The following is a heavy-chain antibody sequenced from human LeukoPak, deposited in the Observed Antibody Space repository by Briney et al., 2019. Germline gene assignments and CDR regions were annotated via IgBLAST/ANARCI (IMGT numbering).Heavy chain of an antibody. V-gene: IGHV1-69*01. CDR3: ARGLSGYQFDY. CDR1: GGTFTSYA. J-gene: IGHJ4*02. Sequence: SVKVSRNASGGTFTSYAISWVRQAPRQGLEWMGGIIPIFGAANYAQKFQGRVTITADESTSTAYMELSSLRSEDTAVYYCARGLSGYQFDYWGQGTLVTVSS. CDR2: IIPIFGAA. D-gene: IGHD5-12*01.